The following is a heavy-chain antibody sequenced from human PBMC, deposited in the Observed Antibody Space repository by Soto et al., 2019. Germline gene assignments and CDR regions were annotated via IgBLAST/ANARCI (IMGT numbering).Heavy chain of an antibody. D-gene: IGHD1-26*01. J-gene: IGHJ4*02. CDR3: ARELYGDILGVDY. CDR1: GYTFTSYY. Sequence: GASVKVSCKASGYTFTSYYIHWVRQAPGQGLEWMGIINPSGGNTNYAQKFQGRVTMTRDTSTNTVYMGLSSLRSEDTAVYYCARELYGDILGVDYWGQGTLVTVSS. V-gene: IGHV1-46*01. CDR2: INPSGGNT.